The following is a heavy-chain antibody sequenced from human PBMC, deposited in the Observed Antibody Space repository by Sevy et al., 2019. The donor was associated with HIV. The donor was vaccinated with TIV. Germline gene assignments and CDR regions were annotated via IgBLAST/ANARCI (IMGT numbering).Heavy chain of an antibody. V-gene: IGHV3-7*01. J-gene: IGHJ3*02. Sequence: GGSLRLSCAASRFTFSNFWMTWVRQAPGKGLEWVANIKQDGSEKYYVDSVRGRFTISRDNAKNSLYLQMNSLRAEDTAVYYCARWRTAITALDIWGQGTMVTVSS. CDR2: IKQDGSEK. D-gene: IGHD5-18*01. CDR3: ARWRTAITALDI. CDR1: RFTFSNFW.